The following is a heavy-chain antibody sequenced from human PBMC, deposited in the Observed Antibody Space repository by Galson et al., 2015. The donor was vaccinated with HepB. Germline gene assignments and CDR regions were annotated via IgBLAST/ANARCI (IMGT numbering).Heavy chain of an antibody. D-gene: IGHD3-3*01. CDR1: GFTFSSYS. CDR3: ARDHHYDFWSGYYPWIDY. CDR2: ISSSSSYI. V-gene: IGHV3-21*01. Sequence: SLRLSCAASGFTFSSYSMNWVRQAPGKGLEWVSSISSSSSYIYYADSVKGRFTISRDNAKNSLYLQMNSLRAEDTAVYYCARDHHYDFWSGYYPWIDYWGQGTLVTVSS. J-gene: IGHJ4*02.